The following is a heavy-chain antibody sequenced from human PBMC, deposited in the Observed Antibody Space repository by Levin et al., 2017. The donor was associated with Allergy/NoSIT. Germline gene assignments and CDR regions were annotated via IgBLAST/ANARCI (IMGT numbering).Heavy chain of an antibody. V-gene: IGHV5-51*01. CDR2: IYPHDSDI. CDR1: GYSFSNYW. Sequence: NPGESLKISCKGSGYSFSNYWIGWVRQMPGKGLEWMGIIYPHDSDIKYSPSFQGRVTISADKSISTAYLHWSSLKASDTATYYCARRGGSGYMWPYHYGMNVWGQGTTVTVSS. D-gene: IGHD3-22*01. CDR3: ARRGGSGYMWPYHYGMNV. J-gene: IGHJ6*02.